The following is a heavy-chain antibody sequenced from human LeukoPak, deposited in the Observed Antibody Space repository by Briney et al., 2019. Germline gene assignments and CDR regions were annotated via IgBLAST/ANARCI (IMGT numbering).Heavy chain of an antibody. D-gene: IGHD5-18*01. CDR3: ASSVDTSMAFDY. CDR2: IHPADADT. J-gene: IGHJ4*02. V-gene: IGHV5-51*01. Sequence: PGESLKISCKGSRYSFTNYWIAWVRQMPGKGLEWMGIIHPADADTRYNPSFQGQVTISADKSISTAFLQWSSLKASDTAMYYCASSVDTSMAFDYWGQGTPVTVSS. CDR1: RYSFTNYW.